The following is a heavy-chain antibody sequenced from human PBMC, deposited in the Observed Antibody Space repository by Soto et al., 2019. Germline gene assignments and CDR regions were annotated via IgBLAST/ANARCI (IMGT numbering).Heavy chain of an antibody. V-gene: IGHV1-2*02. Sequence: ASVKVSCKASGYTFTGYDMHWVRQAPGQGLEWMGWIHPNSGGTNYAQKFQGRVTMTRDTSISTAYMELSRLRSDDTAVYYCARDGYDILTGRSAGFDYWGQGTLVTVSS. D-gene: IGHD3-9*01. CDR3: ARDGYDILTGRSAGFDY. J-gene: IGHJ4*02. CDR2: IHPNSGGT. CDR1: GYTFTGYD.